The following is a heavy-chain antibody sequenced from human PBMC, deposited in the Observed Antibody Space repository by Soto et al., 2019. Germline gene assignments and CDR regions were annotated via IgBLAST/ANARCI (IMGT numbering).Heavy chain of an antibody. J-gene: IGHJ4*02. V-gene: IGHV3-30-3*01. Sequence: GGSLRLSCVASGFTFSNYDMHWVRQAPGKGLEWMAVISYDGSNKYYADSVKGRFTISRDNSKNTLYLQMNSLRVEDTAVYYCAREIERLLGYWGQGTLVTVSS. CDR3: AREIERLLGY. CDR1: GFTFSNYD. CDR2: ISYDGSNK. D-gene: IGHD3-3*01.